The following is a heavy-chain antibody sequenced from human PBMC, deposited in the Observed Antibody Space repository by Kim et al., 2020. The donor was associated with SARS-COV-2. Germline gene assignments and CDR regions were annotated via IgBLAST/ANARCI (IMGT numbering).Heavy chain of an antibody. V-gene: IGHV1-69*13. J-gene: IGHJ4*02. D-gene: IGHD2-15*01. Sequence: SVKVSCKASGDSFNTHAFTWVRQAPGQGLEWMGGIIPTFGTTNYAQKFQSRVTITADDSSSTVYMELSSLISDDTAMYYCARARGCSGGKCYFADFWGQGTLVTVSS. CDR3: ARARGCSGGKCYFADF. CDR2: IIPTFGTT. CDR1: GDSFNTHA.